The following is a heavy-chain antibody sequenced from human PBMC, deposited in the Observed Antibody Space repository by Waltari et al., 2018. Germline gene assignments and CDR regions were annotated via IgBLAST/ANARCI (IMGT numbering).Heavy chain of an antibody. Sequence: QVQLVQSGAEVEKPGASVKVSCKASGYAFMSFGFNWVRQAPGQGLEWMGGCGGYKGKTEFAQKFQDRFTLPTDTSTNTAYMELTSLRSDDTALYYCARDVLHSAPSFSDSWGQGTLVTVSS. CDR1: GYAFMSFG. CDR2: CGGYKGKT. D-gene: IGHD2-15*01. J-gene: IGHJ1*01. CDR3: ARDVLHSAPSFSDS. V-gene: IGHV1-18*01.